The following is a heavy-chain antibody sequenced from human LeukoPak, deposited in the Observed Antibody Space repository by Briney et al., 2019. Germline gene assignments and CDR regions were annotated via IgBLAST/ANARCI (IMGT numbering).Heavy chain of an antibody. J-gene: IGHJ5*02. CDR3: ARGYYDILTGPTSYNWFDP. CDR1: GGSISSYY. V-gene: IGHV4-59*01. CDR2: IYYSGST. Sequence: SETLSLTCTVSGGSISSYYWSWIRQPPGKGLEWIGYIYYSGSTNYNPSLKSRVTISVDTSKNQFSLKLSSVTAADTAVYYCARGYYDILTGPTSYNWFDPWGQGTLVTVSS. D-gene: IGHD3-9*01.